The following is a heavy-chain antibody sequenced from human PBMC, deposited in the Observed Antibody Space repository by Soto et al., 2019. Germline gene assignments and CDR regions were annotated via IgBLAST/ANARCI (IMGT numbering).Heavy chain of an antibody. CDR2: IYTSGST. CDR1: GGSISSYY. D-gene: IGHD2-2*01. Sequence: PSETLSLTCTVSGGSISSYYWSWIRQPAGKGLEWIGRIYTSGSTNYNPSLKSRVTMSVDTSKNQFSLKLSSVTAADTAVYYCARDDIVVVPAALPTDYYYYYGLDVWAQGTTVTVSS. J-gene: IGHJ6*02. V-gene: IGHV4-4*07. CDR3: ARDDIVVVPAALPTDYYYYYGLDV.